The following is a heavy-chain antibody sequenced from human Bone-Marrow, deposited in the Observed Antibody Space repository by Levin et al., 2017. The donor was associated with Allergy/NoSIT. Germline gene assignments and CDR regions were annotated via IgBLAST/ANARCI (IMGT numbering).Heavy chain of an antibody. J-gene: IGHJ4*02. V-gene: IGHV4-59*01. CDR1: GGSISTYY. CDR2: ISNSGTT. CDR3: ARVDPMITSGGVVGHCDH. Sequence: PSETLSLTCSVSGGSISTYYWTWIRQPPGKGLEWIGYISNSGTTNYNPSLKSRVSISRDTSKNQFSLWLESVTAADMAVYYCARVDPMITSGGVVGHCDHWGQGTLVTVSS. D-gene: IGHD3-16*02.